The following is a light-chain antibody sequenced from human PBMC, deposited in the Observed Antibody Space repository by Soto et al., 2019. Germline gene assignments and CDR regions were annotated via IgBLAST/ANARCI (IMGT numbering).Light chain of an antibody. J-gene: IGKJ5*01. CDR3: QQRSNWPHT. CDR2: DTS. V-gene: IGKV3-11*01. Sequence: EIVLTQSPATLSVSPGERATLSCRASQSISSYLAWYHHKPGQAPRLLIFDTSNRATGIPARFSGSGSGTDFTLTISSLEPEDFAVYYCQQRSNWPHTFGQGTRLEIK. CDR1: QSISSY.